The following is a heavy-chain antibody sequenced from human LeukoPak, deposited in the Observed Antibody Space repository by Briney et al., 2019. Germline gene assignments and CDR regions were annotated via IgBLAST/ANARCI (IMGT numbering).Heavy chain of an antibody. D-gene: IGHD3-10*01. J-gene: IGHJ4*02. CDR1: GYSISSGYY. CDR2: IYHSGST. V-gene: IGHV4-38-2*01. CDR3: AKIGYYYGPDY. Sequence: SETLSLTCAVSGYSISSGYYWGWIRQPPGKGLEWIGNIYHSGSTYYNPSLKSRVTISVDTSKNQFSLKLSSVTAADTAVYYCAKIGYYYGPDYWGQGTLVTVSS.